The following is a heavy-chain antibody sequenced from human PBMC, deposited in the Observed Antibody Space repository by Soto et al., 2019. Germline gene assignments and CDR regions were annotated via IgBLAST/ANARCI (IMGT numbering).Heavy chain of an antibody. CDR1: GGSMNIYY. D-gene: IGHD3-22*01. Sequence: PSETLSLTCTVAGGSMNIYYWTWIRQPPGKGLEWIGYVRDTGSTNYNPSLKSRVTISIDTSRNQFSLSLSSVTAADTAIYYCAREFYYDSSGIGFDSWGQGTLVTASS. V-gene: IGHV4-59*01. J-gene: IGHJ4*02. CDR2: VRDTGST. CDR3: AREFYYDSSGIGFDS.